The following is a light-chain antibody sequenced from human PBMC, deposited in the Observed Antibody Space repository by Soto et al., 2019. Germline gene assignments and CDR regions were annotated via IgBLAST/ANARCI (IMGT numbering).Light chain of an antibody. Sequence: QSVLTQPASVSGSPGQSITIPCTGTSSDIGGYNYVSWYQQFPGRAPKLMIYDVSNRPSGVSNRFSASKSGNTASLTISGLQAEDDAIYYCSSYTSSSTLVVFGGGTKVTVL. V-gene: IGLV2-14*01. CDR2: DVS. CDR1: SSDIGGYNY. CDR3: SSYTSSSTLVV. J-gene: IGLJ2*01.